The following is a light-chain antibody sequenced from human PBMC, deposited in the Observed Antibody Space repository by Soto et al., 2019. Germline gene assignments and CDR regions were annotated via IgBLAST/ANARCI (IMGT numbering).Light chain of an antibody. J-gene: IGKJ1*01. CDR2: RAS. V-gene: IGKV1-39*01. CDR1: QTISTY. Sequence: QMTQSPSSLSASVGDRVTITCRTSQTISTYLNWYLQKPGEAPELLIYRASTLQSGVPSRFSGSGSGSEFSLTIGGLQLEDFGTYFCQQSFTMGTFGPGTKVQIK. CDR3: QQSFTMGT.